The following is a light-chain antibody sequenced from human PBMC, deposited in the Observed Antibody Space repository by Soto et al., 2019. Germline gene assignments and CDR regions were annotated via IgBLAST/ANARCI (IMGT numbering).Light chain of an antibody. J-gene: IGKJ5*01. CDR3: QQRSTRPN. CDR2: GAS. CDR1: RSVNNNY. Sequence: EIVLTQSPGTLSLSPGERATLSCRASRSVNNNYLAWYQQKPGQAPRLLIYGASSRATGIPDRFSGSGSGTDFTLTISRLEPEDVAVYYCQQRSTRPNFGQGTRLEIK. V-gene: IGKV3D-20*02.